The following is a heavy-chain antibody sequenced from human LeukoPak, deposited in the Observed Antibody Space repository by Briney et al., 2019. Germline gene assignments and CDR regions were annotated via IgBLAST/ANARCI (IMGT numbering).Heavy chain of an antibody. V-gene: IGHV4-4*07. J-gene: IGHJ6*03. Sequence: SETLSLTCTVSGGSVSDFYWSWIRQPVGKGLEWIGRMYSSGTINYNPSLRSRVTMSVDMSKNQFSLKLNSVTAADTAVYYCARMGEFHTGHHYYYMDVWGKGTTVTVSS. CDR3: ARMGEFHTGHHYYYMDV. CDR2: MYSSGTI. CDR1: GGSVSDFY. D-gene: IGHD3-16*01.